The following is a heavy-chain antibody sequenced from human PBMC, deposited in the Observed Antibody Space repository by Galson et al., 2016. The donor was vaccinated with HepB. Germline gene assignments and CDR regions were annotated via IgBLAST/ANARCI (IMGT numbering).Heavy chain of an antibody. D-gene: IGHD3-10*01. V-gene: IGHV3-23*01. CDR2: ITGSGATT. Sequence: SLRLSCAASGFTFNNYAMTWVRQAPGKGLEWVSAITGSGATTVYANSVKGRFTISRDNSRNTRSLQMNSLRAEETAVYYCSKGRTGTHDGSGNYINYYGMDGWGQGNPGHRLL. J-gene: IGHJ6*02. CDR1: GFTFNNYA. CDR3: SKGRTGTHDGSGNYINYYGMDG.